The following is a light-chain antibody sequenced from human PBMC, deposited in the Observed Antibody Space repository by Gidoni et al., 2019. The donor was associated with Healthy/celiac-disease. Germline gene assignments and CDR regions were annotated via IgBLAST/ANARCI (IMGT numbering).Light chain of an antibody. V-gene: IGKV4-1*01. Sequence: DIVMTQSPDSLAASLGERATINCKSSQSVLYSSNSKNYLAWYQQKPGQPPKLLIYWASTRASGVPDLFSGSGSGKDFTLTISSLQAEDVAVYYCQQYYSTPFTFGPGTKVDIK. CDR3: QQYYSTPFT. CDR2: WAS. J-gene: IGKJ3*01. CDR1: QSVLYSSNSKNY.